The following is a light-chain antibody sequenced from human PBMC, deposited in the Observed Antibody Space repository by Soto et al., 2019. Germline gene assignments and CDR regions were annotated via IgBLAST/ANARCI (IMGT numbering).Light chain of an antibody. Sequence: EIVMTQSPATLSVSPGERATLSCRASQSVSNNLAWYQQQPGQAPRLLIYGASTRATGFPARFSGSGSGTEFTLTVSSLQSEDFAVYYCQQYNNWPLTFGGGTRWIS. J-gene: IGKJ4*01. CDR2: GAS. CDR3: QQYNNWPLT. V-gene: IGKV3-15*01. CDR1: QSVSNN.